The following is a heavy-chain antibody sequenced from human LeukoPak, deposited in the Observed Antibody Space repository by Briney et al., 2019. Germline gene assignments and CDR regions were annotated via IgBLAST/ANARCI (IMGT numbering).Heavy chain of an antibody. CDR1: GASFTGYY. D-gene: IGHD3-16*01. Sequence: SETLSLTCAVYGASFTGYYWSWVRQPPGKGVEWIGEINHSGGTNYNPSLKSRVTISLDTSNNQFSLKLSSVTAADTAVYYCARLLPLQGGNVWGQGTTVTVSS. CDR2: INHSGGT. V-gene: IGHV4-34*01. J-gene: IGHJ6*02. CDR3: ARLLPLQGGNV.